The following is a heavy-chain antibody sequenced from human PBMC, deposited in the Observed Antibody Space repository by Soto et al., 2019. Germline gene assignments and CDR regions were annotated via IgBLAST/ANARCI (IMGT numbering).Heavy chain of an antibody. J-gene: IGHJ4*02. V-gene: IGHV3-23*01. Sequence: GGSLRLSCAASGFTFSSYAMSWVRQAPGKGLEWVSAISGSGGSTYYADSVKGRFTISRDNSKNTLYLQMNSLRAEDTAVYYCAKDLDDYVWGSYGNWGQGTLVTVSS. CDR1: GFTFSSYA. CDR3: AKDLDDYVWGSYGN. CDR2: ISGSGGST. D-gene: IGHD3-16*01.